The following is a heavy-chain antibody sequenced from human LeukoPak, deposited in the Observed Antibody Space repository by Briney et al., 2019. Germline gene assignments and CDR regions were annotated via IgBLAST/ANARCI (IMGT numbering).Heavy chain of an antibody. V-gene: IGHV3-48*01. CDR1: GFTFSSYS. Sequence: LTGGSLRLSCAASGFTFSSYSMNWVRQAPGKGLEWVSYISSSSSTIYYADSVKGRFTISRDNSKNTLYLQMNSLRAEDTAVYYCAKVNKPGSGYYYLPDYWGQGTLVTVSS. J-gene: IGHJ4*02. D-gene: IGHD3-22*01. CDR2: ISSSSSTI. CDR3: AKVNKPGSGYYYLPDY.